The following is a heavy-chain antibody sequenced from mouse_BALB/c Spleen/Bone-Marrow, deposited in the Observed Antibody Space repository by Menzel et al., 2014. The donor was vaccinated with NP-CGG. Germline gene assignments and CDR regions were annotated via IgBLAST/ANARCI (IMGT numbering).Heavy chain of an antibody. CDR3: ATEVYGSWFVY. CDR1: GYTFEYYT. D-gene: IGHD2-2*01. V-gene: IGHV1-4*01. CDR2: INPSSGYT. J-gene: IGHJ3*01. Sequence: QVQLQQSGAELAKPGASVKMSCKASGYTFEYYTVQWVKQRPGQGLEWIGYINPSSGYTNYNQKFKDKATLTADKSSSTAYMQLSSLTSEDYSVYYCATEVYGSWFVYWGQGALFTVSA.